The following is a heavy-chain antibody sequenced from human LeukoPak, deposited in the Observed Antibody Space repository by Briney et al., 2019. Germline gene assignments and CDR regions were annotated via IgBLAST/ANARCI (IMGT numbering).Heavy chain of an antibody. V-gene: IGHV1-46*01. Sequence: ASVKVSCKASGYTFTSYYMHWVRQAPGQGLEWMGIINPSGGSTSYAQKFQGRVTMTRDTSTSTVYMELSSLRSEDTAVYYCARGGKVMITMVRGALASRDAFDIWGQGTMVTVSS. D-gene: IGHD3-10*01. CDR1: GYTFTSYY. CDR2: INPSGGST. J-gene: IGHJ3*02. CDR3: ARGGKVMITMVRGALASRDAFDI.